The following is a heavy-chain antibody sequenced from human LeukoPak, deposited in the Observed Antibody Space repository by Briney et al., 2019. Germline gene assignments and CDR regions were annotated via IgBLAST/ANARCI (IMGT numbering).Heavy chain of an antibody. V-gene: IGHV4-4*07. CDR2: IYTSGST. CDR1: GGSISSYY. D-gene: IGHD3-22*01. Sequence: SETLSLTCTVSGGSISSYYWSWIRQPAGKGLEWIGRIYTSGSTNYNPSLKSRVTISVDTSKNQFSLKLSSVTAADTAVYYCAGDYYDSSGHWAFDIWGQGTMVTVSS. J-gene: IGHJ3*02. CDR3: AGDYYDSSGHWAFDI.